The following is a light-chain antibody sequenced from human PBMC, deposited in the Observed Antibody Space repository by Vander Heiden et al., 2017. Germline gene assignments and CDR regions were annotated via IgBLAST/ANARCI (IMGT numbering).Light chain of an antibody. J-gene: IGLJ1*01. Sequence: QSVLTQPPSASGTPGQRVIIFCSGTSSNIGRHDVYWYQQVPGTAPKVLIYKDNRRPSGVPDRFSGSKSGTTASLVISGLQSEDEADYYCVTWDASLSGHVFGSGTKVTVL. V-gene: IGLV1-47*01. CDR2: KDN. CDR1: SSNIGRHD. CDR3: VTWDASLSGHV.